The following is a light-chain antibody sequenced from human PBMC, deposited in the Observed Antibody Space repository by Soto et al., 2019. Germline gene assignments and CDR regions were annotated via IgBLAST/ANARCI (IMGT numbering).Light chain of an antibody. V-gene: IGKV3-15*01. CDR1: QSVSSS. CDR3: QQFSKWPPWT. Sequence: EVLMTQSPATLSVSPGERATLSCRASQSVSSSLAWYQQKPGQAPRLLIYDASTSATGIPTRFSGSGSGTEFTLTISSLQSEDFAVYYCQQFSKWPPWTFGQGTKVEIK. CDR2: DAS. J-gene: IGKJ1*01.